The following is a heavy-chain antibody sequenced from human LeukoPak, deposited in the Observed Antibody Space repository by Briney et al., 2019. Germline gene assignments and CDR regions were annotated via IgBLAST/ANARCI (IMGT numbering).Heavy chain of an antibody. CDR1: GYTLTELS. V-gene: IGHV1-24*01. Sequence: ASVKVSCKVSGYTLTELSMHWVRQAPGKGLEWMGGFDPEDGETIYAQKFQGRVTMTEDTSTDTAYMELSSLRSEDTAVYYCATLPPYSSGPSYYYYYYMDVWGKGTTVTVSS. CDR2: FDPEDGET. CDR3: ATLPPYSSGPSYYYYYYMDV. D-gene: IGHD6-19*01. J-gene: IGHJ6*03.